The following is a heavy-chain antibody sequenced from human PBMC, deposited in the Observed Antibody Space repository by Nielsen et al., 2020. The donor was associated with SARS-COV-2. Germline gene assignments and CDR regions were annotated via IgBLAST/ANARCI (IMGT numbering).Heavy chain of an antibody. J-gene: IGHJ4*02. V-gene: IGHV3-11*05. CDR3: AREGRKLPLDY. CDR1: GFTFSDYY. Sequence: GESLKISCAASGFTFSDYYMSWIRQAPGKGLEWVSCISSSGYTNYVDSVKGRFTISRDNAKNSLYLQMNSLRAEDTAVYYCAREGRKLPLDYWGQGTLVTVSS. D-gene: IGHD5-24*01. CDR2: ISSSGYT.